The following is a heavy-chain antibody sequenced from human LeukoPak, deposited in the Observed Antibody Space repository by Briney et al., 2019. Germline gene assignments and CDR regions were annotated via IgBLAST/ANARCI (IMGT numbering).Heavy chain of an antibody. CDR3: ARNYYNGMDV. J-gene: IGHJ6*02. CDR1: GSSISTYY. D-gene: IGHD3-22*01. Sequence: SETQSLTCTGSGSSISTYYWSWVRQPAGQGLEWIGRIYGSTHYNPSLESRVTMSVDTSKNQFSLRLKSVTAADTAVYFCARNYYNGMDVWGQGTTVTVSS. CDR2: IYGST. V-gene: IGHV4-4*07.